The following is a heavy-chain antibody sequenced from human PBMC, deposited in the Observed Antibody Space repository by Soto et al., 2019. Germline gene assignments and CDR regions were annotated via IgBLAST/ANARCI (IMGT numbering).Heavy chain of an antibody. CDR2: INHSGST. D-gene: IGHD3-10*01. CDR3: ARTGGSGSYRRHWYFDL. J-gene: IGHJ2*01. Sequence: PSETLSLTCAVYGGSFSGYYWSWIRQPPGKGLEWVGEINHSGSTNYNPSLKSRVTISVDTSKNQFSLKLSSVTAADTAVYYCARTGGSGSYRRHWYFDLWGRGTLVTVSS. V-gene: IGHV4-34*01. CDR1: GGSFSGYY.